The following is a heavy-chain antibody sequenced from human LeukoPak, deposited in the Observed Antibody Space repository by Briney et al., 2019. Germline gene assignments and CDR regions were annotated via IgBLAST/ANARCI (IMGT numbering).Heavy chain of an antibody. V-gene: IGHV3-9*01. CDR1: GFTFDDYA. J-gene: IGHJ4*02. Sequence: GGSLRLSCAASGFTFDDYAMHWVRQAPGKGLGWVSGISWNSGSIGYADSVKGRFTISRDNAKNSLYLQMNSLRAEDTALYYCAKDIRIQLWSYFDYWGQGTLSPSPQ. CDR3: AKDIRIQLWSYFDY. CDR2: ISWNSGSI. D-gene: IGHD5-18*01.